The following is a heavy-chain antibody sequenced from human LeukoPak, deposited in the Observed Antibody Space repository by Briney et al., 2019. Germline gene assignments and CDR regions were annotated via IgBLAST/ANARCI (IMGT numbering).Heavy chain of an antibody. CDR1: GYTFTSYG. Sequence: GASVKVSCKASGYTFTSYGISWVPQAPGQGLEWMGWISAYNGNTAYAQKLQGRLTMTTDTSTSTAYMELRSLRSDDTAVYYCAIHLGDYYDILTGYSPWSYGMDVWGQGTTVTVSS. CDR2: ISAYNGNT. V-gene: IGHV1-18*01. J-gene: IGHJ6*02. D-gene: IGHD3-9*01. CDR3: AIHLGDYYDILTGYSPWSYGMDV.